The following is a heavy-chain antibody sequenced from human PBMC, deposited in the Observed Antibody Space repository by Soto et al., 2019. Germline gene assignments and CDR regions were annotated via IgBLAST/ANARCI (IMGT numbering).Heavy chain of an antibody. Sequence: QVQLQESGPGLVKPSETLSLTCGVSGVSIATNHWWTWVRQSPEKGLEWIGEIYHDGRTNYNPSLKSRVTMSLDQSTNQFSLRLTSMTAADTAIYFCAREAGQQMQIAYWGQGILVTVSS. J-gene: IGHJ4*02. D-gene: IGHD6-13*01. CDR1: GVSIATNHW. CDR3: AREAGQQMQIAY. CDR2: IYHDGRT. V-gene: IGHV4-4*02.